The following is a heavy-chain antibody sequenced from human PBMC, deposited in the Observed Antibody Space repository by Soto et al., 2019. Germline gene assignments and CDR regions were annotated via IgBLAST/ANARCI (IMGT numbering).Heavy chain of an antibody. CDR1: GFTVSDS. V-gene: IGHV3-53*01. D-gene: IGHD2-2*01. J-gene: IGHJ4*01. CDR3: ARDPNLYCSGTDCYVY. Sequence: GGSLRLSCSVAGFTVSDSMSWVRQAPGKGLGCVSFIHSDGSTHYTDSVRGRFTISRDNARNSLFLQMSSLRAEDTAVYYCARDPNLYCSGTDCYVYWGHGTLVTVSS. CDR2: IHSDGST.